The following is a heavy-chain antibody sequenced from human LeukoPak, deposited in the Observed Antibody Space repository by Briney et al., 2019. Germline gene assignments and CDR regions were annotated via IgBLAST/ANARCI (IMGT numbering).Heavy chain of an antibody. V-gene: IGHV3-30*07. CDR2: ISYDGSNK. J-gene: IGHJ4*02. CDR3: AKAPSYYDSSGYFDY. CDR1: GFTFSSYA. D-gene: IGHD3-22*01. Sequence: GRSLRLSCAASGFTFSSYAMHWVRQAPGKGLEWVAVISYDGSNKYYADSVKGRFTISRDNSKNTLYLQMNSLRAEDTAVYYCAKAPSYYDSSGYFDYWGQGTLVTVSS.